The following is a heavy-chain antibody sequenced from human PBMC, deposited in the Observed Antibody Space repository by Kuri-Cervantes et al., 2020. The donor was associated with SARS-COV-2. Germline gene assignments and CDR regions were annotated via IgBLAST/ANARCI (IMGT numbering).Heavy chain of an antibody. J-gene: IGHJ5*02. CDR1: DDSISINYY. D-gene: IGHD2-2*03. Sequence: SETLSLTCTVSDDSISINYYWGWIRQPPGKGLEWIGIIHHSGNTHYNSSLMSRVTMSVDTFKNQFSLNLRSLTAADTAIYYCARVGYCFGTRCVTYFDPWGQGTLVTVSS. CDR3: ARVGYCFGTRCVTYFDP. V-gene: IGHV4-38-2*02. CDR2: IHHSGNT.